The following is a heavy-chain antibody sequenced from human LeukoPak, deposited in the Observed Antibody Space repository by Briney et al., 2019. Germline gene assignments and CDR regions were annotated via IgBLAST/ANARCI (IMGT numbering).Heavy chain of an antibody. J-gene: IGHJ1*01. Sequence: ASVKVSCKASGYTFTDYYMHWVRQAPGQGLEWMGWINPNSGGTNYAQKFQGRVTMTRDTSISTAYMELSRLRSDDTAVYYCAREYSSSATFYTRGQGTLVTVSS. CDR1: GYTFTDYY. CDR3: AREYSSSATFYT. D-gene: IGHD6-6*01. CDR2: INPNSGGT. V-gene: IGHV1-2*02.